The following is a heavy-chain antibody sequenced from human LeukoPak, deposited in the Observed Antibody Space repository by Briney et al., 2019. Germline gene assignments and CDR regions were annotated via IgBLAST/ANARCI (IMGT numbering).Heavy chain of an antibody. CDR2: IYYSGST. V-gene: IGHV4-59*01. Sequence: PSETLSLTCTVSGGSISSYYWSWIRQPPGKGLEWIGYIYYSGSTNYNPSLKSRVTISVDTSKNQFSLKLSSVTAADTAVYYCARESDSSGATFDYWGQGTLVTVSS. J-gene: IGHJ4*02. CDR1: GGSISSYY. D-gene: IGHD3-22*01. CDR3: ARESDSSGATFDY.